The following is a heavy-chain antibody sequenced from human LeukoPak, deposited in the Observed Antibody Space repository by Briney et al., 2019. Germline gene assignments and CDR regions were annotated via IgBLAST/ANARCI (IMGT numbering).Heavy chain of an antibody. CDR1: GGSISSGGYY. D-gene: IGHD2-2*01. J-gene: IGHJ3*02. CDR2: IYHSGST. CDR3: ARAGGALWSSTGVGAFDI. V-gene: IGHV4-30-2*01. Sequence: SETLSLTCTVSGGSISSGGYYWSWIRQPPGKGLEWIGYIYHSGSTYYNPSLKSRVTISVDRSKNQFSLKLSSVTAADTAVYYCARAGGALWSSTGVGAFDIWGQGTMVTVSS.